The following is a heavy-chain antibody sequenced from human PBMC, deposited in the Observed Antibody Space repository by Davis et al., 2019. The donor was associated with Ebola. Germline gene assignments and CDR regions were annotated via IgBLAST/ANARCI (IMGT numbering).Heavy chain of an antibody. Sequence: SVNVSCKASGYTFTSYYMHWVRQAPGHGREWMGIINPSGGSTSYAQKFQGRVTMTRDTSTSTVYMELSSLRPEDTAVYYCSRDDYDDTYYGMDVWGQGTTVTVSS. V-gene: IGHV1-46*01. CDR3: SRDDYDDTYYGMDV. CDR1: GYTFTSYY. D-gene: IGHD4-17*01. J-gene: IGHJ6*02. CDR2: INPSGGST.